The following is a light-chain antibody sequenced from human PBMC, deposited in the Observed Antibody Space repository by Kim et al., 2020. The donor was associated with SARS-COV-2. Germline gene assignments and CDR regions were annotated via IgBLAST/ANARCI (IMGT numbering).Light chain of an antibody. CDR1: QSINTW. J-gene: IGKJ2*03. Sequence: DIQMTQSPSTLSASLGDRVTITCRASQSINTWLAWYQQKPGKPPKLLIYTTSNLERGVPSRFSGSGSGTEFTPTISSLQPDDFATYYCQQYHRYFSFGQGTKLEI. V-gene: IGKV1-5*03. CDR3: QQYHRYFS. CDR2: TTS.